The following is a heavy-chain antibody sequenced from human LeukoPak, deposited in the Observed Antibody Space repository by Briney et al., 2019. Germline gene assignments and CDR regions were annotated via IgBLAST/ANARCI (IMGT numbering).Heavy chain of an antibody. J-gene: IGHJ4*02. V-gene: IGHV3-7*01. CDR3: AKCGTIAAAGSFDY. CDR1: GFTFSSYW. D-gene: IGHD6-13*01. CDR2: IKQDGSEK. Sequence: GGSLRLSCAASGFTFSSYWMSWVRQAPGKGLEWVANIKQDGSEKYYVDSVKGRFTISRDNAKNSLYLQMNSLRAEDTAVYYCAKCGTIAAAGSFDYWGQGTLVTVSS.